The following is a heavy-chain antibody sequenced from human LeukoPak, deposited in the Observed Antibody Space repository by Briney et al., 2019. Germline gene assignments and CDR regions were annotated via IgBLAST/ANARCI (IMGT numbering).Heavy chain of an antibody. CDR1: GGSIISSSSY. CDR2: IYYSGST. V-gene: IGHV4-39*07. Sequence: PSETLSLTCTVSGGSIISSSSYWGWIRQPPKKGLEWIGAIYYSGSTYYNPSLKSRVTISVDTSKNQFSLKLSSVTAADTAVYYCARDLMGGCSGGSCYSTPRRKGYWGQGTLVTVSS. J-gene: IGHJ4*02. D-gene: IGHD2-15*01. CDR3: ARDLMGGCSGGSCYSTPRRKGY.